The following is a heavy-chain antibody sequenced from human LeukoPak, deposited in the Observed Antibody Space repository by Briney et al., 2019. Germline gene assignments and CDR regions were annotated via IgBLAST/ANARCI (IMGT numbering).Heavy chain of an antibody. CDR3: ARDHQFSLDY. V-gene: IGHV4-59*01. J-gene: IGHJ4*02. Sequence: PSETLSLTCTVSGDSISSYYWSWIRQPPGKGLEWIGYIYYSGSTNYNPSLKSRVTLSVDTSKNQFSLKVSSVTAADTAVYYCARDHQFSLDYWGQGTLVTVSS. CDR2: IYYSGST. CDR1: GDSISSYY.